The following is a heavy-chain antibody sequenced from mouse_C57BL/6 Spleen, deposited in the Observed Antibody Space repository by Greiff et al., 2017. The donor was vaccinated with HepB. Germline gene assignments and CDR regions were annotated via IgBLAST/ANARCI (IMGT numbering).Heavy chain of an antibody. V-gene: IGHV5-12*01. D-gene: IGHD2-2*01. J-gene: IGHJ3*01. Sequence: EVQLVESGGGLVQPGGSLKLSCAASGFTFSDYYMYWVRQTPEKRLEWVAYISNGGGSNYYPDTVKGRFTISRDNAKNTLYLQMSRLKSEDAAMYYCGRHALSYGDDGAWFSYWGQGTLVTVST. CDR2: ISNGGGSN. CDR1: GFTFSDYY. CDR3: GRHALSYGDDGAWFSY.